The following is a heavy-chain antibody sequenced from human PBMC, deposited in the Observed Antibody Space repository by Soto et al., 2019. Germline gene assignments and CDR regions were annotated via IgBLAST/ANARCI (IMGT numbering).Heavy chain of an antibody. CDR1: GDSVSANNAA. CDR3: VRQPLANLALYGMDV. Sequence: PSQTLSLTCAISGDSVSANNAAWNWISQSTSRGLEWLGRTYFRSKWNYDYAESVKSRLTITPDTTNNQISLQLNSVIPEDAAVYYCVRQPLANLALYGMDVWGQGITVTVSS. V-gene: IGHV6-1*01. D-gene: IGHD6-6*01. CDR2: TYFRSKWNY. J-gene: IGHJ6*02.